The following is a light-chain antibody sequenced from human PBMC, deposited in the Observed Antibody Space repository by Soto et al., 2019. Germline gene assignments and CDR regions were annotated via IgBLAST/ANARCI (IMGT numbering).Light chain of an antibody. Sequence: EIVLTQSPATLSLSPWERATLSCRASQSVSNFLAWYQQKPGQAPRLLIYDASNRATGIPVRFSGSGSGTDFTLTISSLEPEDFGLYYCQQRSDWFTFGQGTRLEIK. CDR2: DAS. J-gene: IGKJ5*01. CDR1: QSVSNF. CDR3: QQRSDWFT. V-gene: IGKV3-11*01.